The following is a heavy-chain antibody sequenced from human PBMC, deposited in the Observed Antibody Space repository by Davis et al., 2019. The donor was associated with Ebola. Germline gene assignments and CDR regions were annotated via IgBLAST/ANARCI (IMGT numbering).Heavy chain of an antibody. J-gene: IGHJ6*02. D-gene: IGHD5-12*01. CDR1: GFTFSSYG. CDR3: AKDLYSGYDHLTYYYYYGMDV. Sequence: GESLKISCAASGFTFSSYGMHWVRQAPGKGLEWVAVISYDGSNKYYADSVKGRFTISRDNSKNTLYLQMNSLRAEDTAVYYCAKDLYSGYDHLTYYYYYGMDVWGQGTTVTVSS. V-gene: IGHV3-30*18. CDR2: ISYDGSNK.